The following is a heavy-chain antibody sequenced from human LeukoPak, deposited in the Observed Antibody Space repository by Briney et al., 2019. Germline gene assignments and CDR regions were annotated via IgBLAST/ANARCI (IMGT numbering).Heavy chain of an antibody. CDR3: AKDRYAFWSTYSSNPFDY. V-gene: IGHV3-23*01. CDR2: ISGSGGST. D-gene: IGHD3-3*01. CDR1: KFTFSSYA. Sequence: PGGSLRLSCAASKFTFSSYAMNWVCQASGKGLEWVSGISGSGGSTYYADSVKGRFTISRDNSKNTLYLQMNSLRAEDTAVYYCAKDRYAFWSTYSSNPFDYWGQGTLVTVSS. J-gene: IGHJ4*02.